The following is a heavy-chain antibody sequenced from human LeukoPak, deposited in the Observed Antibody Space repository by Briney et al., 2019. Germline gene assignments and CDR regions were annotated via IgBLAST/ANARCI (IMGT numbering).Heavy chain of an antibody. D-gene: IGHD5/OR15-5a*01. CDR3: ARGAAGVSSF. J-gene: IGHJ4*02. CDR1: GASISSYS. Sequence: SETLSLTCTVSGASISSYSWSWIRQPPGKGLQWIGYISFGGSTNYIPSLKSRVTISLDTSKNQFSLKLSSVTAADTAVYYCARGAAGVSSFWGQGTLVTVSS. CDR2: ISFGGST. V-gene: IGHV4-59*08.